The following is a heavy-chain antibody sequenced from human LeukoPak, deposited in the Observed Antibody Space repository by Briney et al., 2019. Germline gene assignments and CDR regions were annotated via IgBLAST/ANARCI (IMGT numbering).Heavy chain of an antibody. J-gene: IGHJ6*02. CDR2: INPNSGGT. CDR3: ARDVSRNYYDSSGLYYYYYYGMDV. Sequence: GASVKVSCKASGHTFTGYYMHWVRQAPGQGLEWMGWINPNSGGTNYAQKFQGRVTMTRDTSISTAYMELSRLRSDDTAVYYCARDVSRNYYDSSGLYYYYYYGMDVWGQGTTVTVSS. CDR1: GHTFTGYY. D-gene: IGHD3-22*01. V-gene: IGHV1-2*02.